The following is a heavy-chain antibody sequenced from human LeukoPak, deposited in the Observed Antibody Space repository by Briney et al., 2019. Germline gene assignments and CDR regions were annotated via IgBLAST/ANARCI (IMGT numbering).Heavy chain of an antibody. J-gene: IGHJ5*02. D-gene: IGHD4-17*01. Sequence: GASVKVSCKASGYTFTGYYMHWVRQAPGQGLEWMGWINPNSGGTNYAQKFQGRVTMTRDTSISTAYMELSRLRSDDTAVYYCASHCYAALHGLRGWFDPWGQGTLVTVSS. CDR1: GYTFTGYY. V-gene: IGHV1-2*02. CDR3: ASHCYAALHGLRGWFDP. CDR2: INPNSGGT.